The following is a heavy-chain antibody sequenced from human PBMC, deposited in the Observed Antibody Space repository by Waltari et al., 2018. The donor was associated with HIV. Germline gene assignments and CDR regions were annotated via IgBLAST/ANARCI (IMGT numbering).Heavy chain of an antibody. CDR2: ISSSSSTI. V-gene: IGHV3-48*01. J-gene: IGHJ3*02. D-gene: IGHD1-26*01. CDR3: ARGRGSYSINPWAFDI. Sequence: EVQLVESGGGLVQPGGSLRLSCAASGFTFSSYTMIWVRQAPGKGLEWVSYISSSSSTIYYADSVKGRFTIYRDNAKNSLYLQMNSLRAEDTAVYYCARGRGSYSINPWAFDIWGQGTMVTVSS. CDR1: GFTFSSYT.